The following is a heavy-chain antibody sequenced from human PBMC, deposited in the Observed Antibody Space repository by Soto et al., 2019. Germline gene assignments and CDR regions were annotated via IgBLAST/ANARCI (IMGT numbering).Heavy chain of an antibody. CDR3: ARAIVVVPPAGDQYYHMDV. Sequence: QVQLQESGPGLAKPSETLSLTCSVSGGSVTSNYWTWIRQPPGKGLEWIGFITYSGVTDYNPPLHSRVTISVDRSKNQFSLNLSAVTAADTAVYYCARAIVVVPPAGDQYYHMDVWGKGTTVTVS. CDR2: ITYSGVT. J-gene: IGHJ6*03. CDR1: GGSVTSNY. D-gene: IGHD2-2*01. V-gene: IGHV4-59*02.